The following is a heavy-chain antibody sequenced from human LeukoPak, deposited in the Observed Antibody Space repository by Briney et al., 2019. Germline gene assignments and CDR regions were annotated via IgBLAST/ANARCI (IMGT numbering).Heavy chain of an antibody. V-gene: IGHV3-13*01. J-gene: IGHJ4*02. D-gene: IGHD3-3*01. CDR1: GFTVNSNY. CDR2: IGTAGDT. CDR3: ARVAKERVGGVYYFDY. Sequence: PGGSLRLSCVGSGFTVNSNYMNWVRQAPGKGLEWVSAIGTAGDTYYTGSVKGRFTISRENAKNSLYLQMNSLRAGDTAVYYCARVAKERVGGVYYFDYWGQGTLVTVSS.